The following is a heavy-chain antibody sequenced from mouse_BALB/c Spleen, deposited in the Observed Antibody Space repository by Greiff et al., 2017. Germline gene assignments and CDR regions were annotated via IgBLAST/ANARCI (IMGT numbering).Heavy chain of an antibody. V-gene: IGHV5-9-1*01. CDR2: ISSGGSYT. D-gene: IGHD1-1*01. Sequence: EVMLVESGGGLVKPGGSLKLSCAASGFTFSSYAMSWVRQTPEKRLEWVATISSGGSYTYYPDSVKGRFTISRDNAKNTLYLQMSSLRSEDTAMYYCARGLRYFDVWGAGTTVTVSS. CDR3: ARGLRYFDV. CDR1: GFTFSSYA. J-gene: IGHJ1*01.